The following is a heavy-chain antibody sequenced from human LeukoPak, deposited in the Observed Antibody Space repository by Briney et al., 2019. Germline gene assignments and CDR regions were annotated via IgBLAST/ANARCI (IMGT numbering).Heavy chain of an antibody. CDR3: ARGTSGSSFGY. D-gene: IGHD6-6*01. CDR2: ISPTGSAI. V-gene: IGHV3-48*03. CDR1: GFNFSSFE. J-gene: IGHJ4*02. Sequence: GGSLRLSCAASGFNFSSFEMNWVRQAPGKGLEWVSYISPTGSAIYYVDSVKGRFTISRDNARNSLYLQMNSLRAEDTAVYYCARGTSGSSFGYWGQGTLVTVSS.